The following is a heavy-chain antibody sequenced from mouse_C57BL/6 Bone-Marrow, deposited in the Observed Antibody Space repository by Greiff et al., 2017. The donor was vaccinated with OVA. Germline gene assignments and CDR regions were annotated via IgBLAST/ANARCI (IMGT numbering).Heavy chain of an antibody. CDR3: AREGGLPPYYYAMDY. D-gene: IGHD2-4*01. CDR2: INPNNGGT. CDR1: GYTFTDYY. J-gene: IGHJ4*01. Sequence: EVQLQQSGPELVKPGASVKISCKASGYTFTDYYMNWVKQSHGKSLEWIGDINPNNGGTSYNQKFKGKATLTVDKSSSTAYMELRSLTSEDSAVYYCAREGGLPPYYYAMDYWGQGTSVTVSS. V-gene: IGHV1-26*01.